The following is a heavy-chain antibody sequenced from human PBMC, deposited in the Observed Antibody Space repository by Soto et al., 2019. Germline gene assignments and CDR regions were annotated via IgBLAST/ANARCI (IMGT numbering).Heavy chain of an antibody. Sequence: GGSLRLSCAASGFTFSSYEMNWVRQAPGKGLEWVSYISSSGSTIYYADSVKGRFTISRDNAKNSLYLQMNSLRAEDTAVYYCARVGLQDYYGSGSYYTVWGQGTLVTDSS. V-gene: IGHV3-48*03. CDR3: ARVGLQDYYGSGSYYTV. CDR2: ISSSGSTI. CDR1: GFTFSSYE. D-gene: IGHD3-10*01. J-gene: IGHJ4*02.